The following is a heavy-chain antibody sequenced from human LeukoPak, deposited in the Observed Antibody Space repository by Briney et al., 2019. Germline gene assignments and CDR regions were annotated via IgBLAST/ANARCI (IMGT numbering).Heavy chain of an antibody. V-gene: IGHV4-59*01. J-gene: IGHJ4*02. CDR1: GGSISSYY. Sequence: KTSETLSLTCTVSGGSISSYYWTWIRQPPGKGLEWIGYIYYSGSTNYNPSLKSRVTIPVDTSKNQFSLKLTSVTAADTAVYYCARGVNSGYFDYCGQGTLVTVSS. CDR2: IYYSGST. CDR3: ARGVNSGYFDY. D-gene: IGHD1-26*01.